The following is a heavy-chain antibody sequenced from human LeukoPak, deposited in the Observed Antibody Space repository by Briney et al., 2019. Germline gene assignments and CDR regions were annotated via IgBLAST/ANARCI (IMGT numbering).Heavy chain of an antibody. V-gene: IGHV3-30*04. J-gene: IGHJ4*02. CDR1: GFTFNAYV. CDR3: ARDPRTSGYFFDY. D-gene: IGHD3-22*01. Sequence: GRSLRLSCAASGFTFNAYVMHWVRQAPGKGLEWVAVMSYDGTNQNYADSVKGRFTISRDNSKSTLYLQMNSLRAEDTAVYYCARDPRTSGYFFDYWGQGTLVTVSS. CDR2: MSYDGTNQ.